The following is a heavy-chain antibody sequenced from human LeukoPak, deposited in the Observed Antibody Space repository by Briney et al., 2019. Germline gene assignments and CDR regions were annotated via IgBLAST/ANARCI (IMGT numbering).Heavy chain of an antibody. D-gene: IGHD1-26*01. J-gene: IGHJ4*02. Sequence: GGSLRLSCAASGFTFSRYAMHWVGQAPGKWLEWVAVISYDGSNKYYADSVKGRFTISRDNSKNTLYLQMNSLRAEDTAVYYCARGTSGSYDYWGQGTLVTVSS. CDR1: GFTFSRYA. CDR2: ISYDGSNK. V-gene: IGHV3-30*04. CDR3: ARGTSGSYDY.